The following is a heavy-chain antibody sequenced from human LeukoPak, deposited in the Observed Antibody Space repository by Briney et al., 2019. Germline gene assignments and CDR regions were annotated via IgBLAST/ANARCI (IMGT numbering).Heavy chain of an antibody. CDR1: GFTFRNYG. CDR2: INSDGRST. Sequence: GGSLRLSCAASGFTFRNYGMHWVRQAPGKGLLWVSHINSDGRSTTYADSVKGRFTISRDNAKNTLYLQMNSLRAEDTAVYYCARGPTSLFIDYWGQGTLVTVSS. J-gene: IGHJ4*02. V-gene: IGHV3-74*03. D-gene: IGHD1-26*01. CDR3: ARGPTSLFIDY.